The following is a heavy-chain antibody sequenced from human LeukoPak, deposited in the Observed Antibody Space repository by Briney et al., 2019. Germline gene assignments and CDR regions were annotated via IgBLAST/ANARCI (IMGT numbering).Heavy chain of an antibody. Sequence: GGSLRLSCAASGFTFSSYSMNWVRQAPGKGLEWVSYISSSSSTIYYADSVKGRFTISRDNAKNSLYLQMNSLRAEDTAVYYCAKSSIAARPDYWGQGTLVTVSS. V-gene: IGHV3-48*01. D-gene: IGHD6-6*01. CDR2: ISSSSSTI. CDR1: GFTFSSYS. J-gene: IGHJ4*02. CDR3: AKSSIAARPDY.